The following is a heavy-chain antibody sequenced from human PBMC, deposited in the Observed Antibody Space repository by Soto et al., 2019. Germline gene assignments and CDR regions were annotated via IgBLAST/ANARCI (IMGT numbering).Heavy chain of an antibody. CDR2: IYYSGST. CDR3: ARDLGYSYGYRAYYYYGMDV. D-gene: IGHD5-18*01. CDR1: GGSISSYY. J-gene: IGHJ6*02. Sequence: SETLSLTCTVCGGSISSYYWSWIRQPPGKGLGWLGYIYYSGSTNYNPSLKSRVTISVDTSKNQFSLKLSSVTAADTAVYYCARDLGYSYGYRAYYYYGMDVWGQGTTVTVSS. V-gene: IGHV4-59*01.